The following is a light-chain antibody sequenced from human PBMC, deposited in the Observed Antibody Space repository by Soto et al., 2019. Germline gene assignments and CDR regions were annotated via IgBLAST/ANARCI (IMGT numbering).Light chain of an antibody. CDR1: QSVSSN. Sequence: EIVMTQSPATLSVSPGERATLSCRASQSVSSNLAWYQQKPGQAPRLLIYGASTRATGIPARFSGSGSGTEFTLTISSLQSEDFATYYCQQCYSSPLTFGGGTKVEIK. V-gene: IGKV3-15*01. CDR2: GAS. CDR3: QQCYSSPLT. J-gene: IGKJ4*01.